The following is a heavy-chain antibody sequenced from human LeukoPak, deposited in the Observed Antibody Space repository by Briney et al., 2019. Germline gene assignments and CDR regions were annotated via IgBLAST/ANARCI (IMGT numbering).Heavy chain of an antibody. CDR1: GFTFSSYW. CDR2: IKQDGSEK. D-gene: IGHD3-22*01. J-gene: IGHJ5*02. V-gene: IGHV3-7*01. Sequence: GGSLRLPCAASGFTFSSYWMSWVRQAPGKGLEWVANIKQDGSEKYYVDSVKGRFTISRDNAKNSLYLQMNSLRAEDTAVYYCAREYYYDSSGYYPWGQGTLVTVSS. CDR3: AREYYYDSSGYYP.